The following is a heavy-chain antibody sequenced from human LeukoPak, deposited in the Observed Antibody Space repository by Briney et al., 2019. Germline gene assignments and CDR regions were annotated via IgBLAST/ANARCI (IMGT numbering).Heavy chain of an antibody. CDR1: GGSISSSSYY. CDR3: ARFRLEAGELCGGSCHTPIYYYYYMDV. CDR2: IYYSGST. V-gene: IGHV4-39*07. J-gene: IGHJ6*03. Sequence: SETLSLTCTVSGGSISSSSYYWGWIRQPPGKGLEWIGSIYYSGSTNYNPSLKSRVTISVDTSKNQFSLKPSSVTAADTAVYYCARFRLEAGELCGGSCHTPIYYYYYMDVWGKGTTVTVSS. D-gene: IGHD2-15*01.